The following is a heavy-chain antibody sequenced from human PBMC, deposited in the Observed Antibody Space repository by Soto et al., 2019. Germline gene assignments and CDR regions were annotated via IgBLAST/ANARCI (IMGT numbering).Heavy chain of an antibody. J-gene: IGHJ4*02. CDR1: GFTFSSYG. Sequence: GGSLRLSCAASGFTFSSYGMHWVRQAPGKGLEWVAVIWYDGSNKYYADSVKGRFTISRDNSKNTLYLQMNSLRAEDTAVYYCAKNPRRAPGYSSSWYSFHWGQGTLVTVSS. D-gene: IGHD6-13*01. CDR3: AKNPRRAPGYSSSWYSFH. CDR2: IWYDGSNK. V-gene: IGHV3-33*06.